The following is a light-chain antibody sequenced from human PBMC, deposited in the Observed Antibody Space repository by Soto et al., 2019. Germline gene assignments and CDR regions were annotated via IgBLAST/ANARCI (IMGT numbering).Light chain of an antibody. J-gene: IGKJ5*01. CDR2: AAS. CDR3: QQGDSAPFT. V-gene: IGKV1-39*01. Sequence: DIQITQSPSSLSPSVGDRVTITCRASQSTRNNLNWYQQKPGKAPNLLIYAASSLRSGVPSRFSGSGSGTDFTLTISSLQPEDFATYYCQQGDSAPFTFGQGTRLE. CDR1: QSTRNN.